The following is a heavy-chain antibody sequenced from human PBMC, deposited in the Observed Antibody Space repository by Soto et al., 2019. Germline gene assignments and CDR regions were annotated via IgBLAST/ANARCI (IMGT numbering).Heavy chain of an antibody. CDR3: ARESVVAATRAFDY. CDR1: GGSISSSSYY. D-gene: IGHD2-15*01. Sequence: SETLSLTCTVSGGSISSSSYYWGWIRQPPGKGLEWIGSIYYSGSTYYTPPLKSRVTISVDTSKNQFSLKLSSVTAADTAVYYCARESVVAATRAFDYWGQGTLVTVS. V-gene: IGHV4-39*07. CDR2: IYYSGST. J-gene: IGHJ4*02.